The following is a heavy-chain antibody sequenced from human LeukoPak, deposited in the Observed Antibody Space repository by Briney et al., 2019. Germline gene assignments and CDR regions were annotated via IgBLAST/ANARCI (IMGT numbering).Heavy chain of an antibody. D-gene: IGHD2-15*01. CDR1: GGTFSIYA. CDR3: AVAAGYYYYYMDV. V-gene: IGHV1-69*05. Sequence: SVKVSCTASGGTFSIYAISWVRQAPGQGLEWMGGIIPIFGTANYAQKFQGRVTITTDESTSTAYMELSSLRSEDTAVYYCAVAAGYYYYYMDVWGKGTTVTVS. J-gene: IGHJ6*03. CDR2: IIPIFGTA.